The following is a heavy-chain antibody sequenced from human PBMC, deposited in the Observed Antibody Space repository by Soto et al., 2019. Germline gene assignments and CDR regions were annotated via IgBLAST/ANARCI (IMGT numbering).Heavy chain of an antibody. J-gene: IGHJ6*04. Sequence: EVQLLESGGGLVQPGGSLRLSCAASGFTFSSYAMSWVRQAPGKGLEWVSAISGSGGSTYYADSVKGRFTISRDNSKNTLYLQMNSLRAEDTAVYYCAKGKDCTNGVCFAGYYYYGMDVWGKGTTVTVSS. CDR1: GFTFSSYA. V-gene: IGHV3-23*01. D-gene: IGHD2-8*01. CDR2: ISGSGGST. CDR3: AKGKDCTNGVCFAGYYYYGMDV.